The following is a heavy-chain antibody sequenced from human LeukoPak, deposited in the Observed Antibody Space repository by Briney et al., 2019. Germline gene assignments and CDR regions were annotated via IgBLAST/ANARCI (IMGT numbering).Heavy chain of an antibody. CDR2: ISSSSTTI. J-gene: IGHJ4*02. CDR1: GFIFSNYN. D-gene: IGHD6-19*01. V-gene: IGHV3-48*04. CDR3: ARDPGSAWTRRSDF. Sequence: GGSLRLSCAASGFIFSNYNMNWVRQAPGKGLEWISYISSSSTTIHYADSVKGRFTISRDNAKNSLYLQMNSLRAEDTAVYYCARDPGSAWTRRSDFWGQGTLVTVSS.